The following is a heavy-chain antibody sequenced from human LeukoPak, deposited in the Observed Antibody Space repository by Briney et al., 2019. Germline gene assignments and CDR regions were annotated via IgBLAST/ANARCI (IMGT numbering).Heavy chain of an antibody. Sequence: SVKASCKASGGTFSSYAISWVRQAPGQGLEWVGRIIPILGIANYAQKFQGRVTITADKSTSTAYMELSSLRSEDTAVYYCARDGIAAAGRGDYFDYWGQGTLVTVSS. CDR2: IIPILGIA. V-gene: IGHV1-69*04. D-gene: IGHD6-13*01. CDR3: ARDGIAAAGRGDYFDY. CDR1: GGTFSSYA. J-gene: IGHJ4*02.